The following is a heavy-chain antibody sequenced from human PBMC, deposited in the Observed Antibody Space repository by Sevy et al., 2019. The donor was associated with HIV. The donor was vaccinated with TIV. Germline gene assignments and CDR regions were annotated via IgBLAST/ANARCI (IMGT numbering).Heavy chain of an antibody. Sequence: GGSLRLSCAASGFIFSNYAMHWVRQAPGKGLEWVAVISQDGNSEYSADSVKGRFTTSRDNSNTTLYLQMNSLRAEDTAVFYCAGEGAAGSGAFCARNWFDPWGQGTLVTVSS. CDR3: AGEGAAGSGAFCARNWFDP. J-gene: IGHJ5*02. D-gene: IGHD1-26*01. CDR2: ISQDGNSE. CDR1: GFIFSNYA. V-gene: IGHV3-30-3*01.